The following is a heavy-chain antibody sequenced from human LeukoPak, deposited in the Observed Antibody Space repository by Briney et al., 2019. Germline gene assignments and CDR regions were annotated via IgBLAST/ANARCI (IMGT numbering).Heavy chain of an antibody. CDR3: ARDSAMVVFRYFDY. Sequence: GGSLRLSCAASGFTVSSNYMSWIRQAPGKGLEWISYISHRVSDVQYADSVKGRFTISRDNARNSLYLQMNGLRAEDTAVYYCARDSAMVVFRYFDYWGQGTLVTVSS. J-gene: IGHJ4*02. CDR2: ISHRVSDV. D-gene: IGHD5-18*01. CDR1: GFTVSSNY. V-gene: IGHV3-11*01.